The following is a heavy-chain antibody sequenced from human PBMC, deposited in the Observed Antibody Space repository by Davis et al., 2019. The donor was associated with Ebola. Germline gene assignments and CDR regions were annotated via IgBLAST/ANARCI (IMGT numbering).Heavy chain of an antibody. Sequence: SVKVSCKASGGTFSSYAISWVRQAPGQGLEWMGGIIPILGIANYAQKFQGRVTITADESTSTAYMELSSLRSEDTAVYYCARGPLVGATWTYYYYMDVWGKGTTVTVSS. D-gene: IGHD1-26*01. V-gene: IGHV1-69*10. CDR1: GGTFSSYA. J-gene: IGHJ6*03. CDR2: IIPILGIA. CDR3: ARGPLVGATWTYYYYMDV.